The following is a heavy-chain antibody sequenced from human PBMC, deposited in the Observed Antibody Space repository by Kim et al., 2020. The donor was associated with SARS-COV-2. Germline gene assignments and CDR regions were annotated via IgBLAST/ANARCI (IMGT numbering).Heavy chain of an antibody. CDR1: GFTFSSYG. V-gene: IGHV3-30*18. CDR2: ISYDGSNK. J-gene: IGHJ4*02. CDR3: AKDHEEGLWFGELPDY. Sequence: GGSLRLSCAASGFTFSSYGMHWVRQAPGKGLEWVAVISYDGSNKYYADSVKGRFTISRDNSKNTLYLQMNSLRAEDTAVYYCAKDHEEGLWFGELPDYWGQGTLVTVSS. D-gene: IGHD3-10*01.